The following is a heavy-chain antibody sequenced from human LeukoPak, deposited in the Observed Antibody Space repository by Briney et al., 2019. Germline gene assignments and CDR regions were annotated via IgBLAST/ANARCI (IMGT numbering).Heavy chain of an antibody. CDR2: IRSKAYGGTT. CDR1: GFPFSEYS. CDR3: RGDSSGYYSDYGMDV. V-gene: IGHV3-49*04. J-gene: IGHJ6*02. D-gene: IGHD3-22*01. Sequence: PGGSLRLSCAASGFPFSEYSMNWVRQAPGKGLEWVSFIRSKAYGGTTEYAASVKGRFTISRDDSKSIAYLQMNSLKTEDTAVYYCRGDSSGYYSDYGMDVWGQGTTVTVSS.